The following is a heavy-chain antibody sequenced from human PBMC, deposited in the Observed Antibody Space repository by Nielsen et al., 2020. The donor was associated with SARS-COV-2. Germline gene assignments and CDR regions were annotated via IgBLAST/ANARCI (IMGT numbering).Heavy chain of an antibody. V-gene: IGHV4-4*02. CDR1: GASISSINW. CDR2: AYHSGNT. J-gene: IGHJ5*02. Sequence: SDTLSLTCAVSGASISSINWWRWARQPPGKGLEWIVEAYHSGNTNYNPSLKSRVTISVDKSKNQFSLRLISVTAADTAVYYCARLLTNTGNYFRFDPWGQGTLVTVSS. CDR3: ARLLTNTGNYFRFDP. D-gene: IGHD1-26*01.